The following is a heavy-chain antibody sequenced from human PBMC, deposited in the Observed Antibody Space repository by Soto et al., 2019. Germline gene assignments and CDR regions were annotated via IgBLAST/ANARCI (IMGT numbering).Heavy chain of an antibody. V-gene: IGHV5-10-1*03. CDR1: GYSFTSYW. CDR2: IDPSDSYT. D-gene: IGHD5-12*01. CDR3: ASRTVRGYSGYELSY. J-gene: IGHJ4*02. Sequence: EVQLVQSGAEVKKPGESLRISCKGSGYSFTSYWISWVREMPGKGLEWMGRIDPSDSYTNYSPSFQGHVTISADKSISTAYLQWSSLKASDTAMYYCASRTVRGYSGYELSYWGQGTLVTVSS.